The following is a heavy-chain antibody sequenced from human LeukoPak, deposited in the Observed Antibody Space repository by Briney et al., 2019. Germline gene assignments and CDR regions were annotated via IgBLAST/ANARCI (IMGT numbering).Heavy chain of an antibody. D-gene: IGHD6-13*01. V-gene: IGHV4-34*01. J-gene: IGHJ5*02. Sequence: PSETLSLTCTVSGGSISRYYWSWIRQPPGKGLEWIGEINHSGSTNYNPSLKSRVTISVDTSKNQFSLKLSSVTAADTAVYYCARDGSSWYNWFDPWGQGTLVTVSS. CDR3: ARDGSSWYNWFDP. CDR1: GGSISRYY. CDR2: INHSGST.